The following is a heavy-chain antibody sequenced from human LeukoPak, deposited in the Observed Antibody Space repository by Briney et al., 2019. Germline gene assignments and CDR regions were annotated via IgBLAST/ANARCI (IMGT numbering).Heavy chain of an antibody. V-gene: IGHV3-30*18. CDR1: GFTFSSYG. J-gene: IGHJ5*02. D-gene: IGHD5-12*01. CDR3: AKVRNGGYVNWFDP. Sequence: GGSLRLSCAASGFTFSSYGMHWVRQAPGKGLEWVAVISYDGSNKYYADSVKGRFTISRDNSKNTLYLQMNSLRAEDTAVYYCAKVRNGGYVNWFDPWGQGTLVTVSS. CDR2: ISYDGSNK.